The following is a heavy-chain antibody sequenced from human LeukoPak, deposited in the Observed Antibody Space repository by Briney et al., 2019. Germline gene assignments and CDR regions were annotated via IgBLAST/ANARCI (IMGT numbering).Heavy chain of an antibody. Sequence: PGRSLRLSCAASGFTFSSYGIHWVRQAPGKGLEWVAVISFDGTIKYYADSVKGRFTSSRDNSKNTLYLQMYSLRVEDTAVYYCTTEYNFNYYDSSGYYYWGQGTLVTVSS. CDR2: ISFDGTIK. CDR1: GFTFSSYG. J-gene: IGHJ4*02. CDR3: TTEYNFNYYDSSGYYY. D-gene: IGHD3-22*01. V-gene: IGHV3-30*03.